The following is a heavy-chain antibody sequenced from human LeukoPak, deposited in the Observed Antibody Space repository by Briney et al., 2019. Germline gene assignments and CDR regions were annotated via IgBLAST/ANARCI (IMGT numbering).Heavy chain of an antibody. CDR1: GYTFTGYY. CDR2: INANSGDT. J-gene: IGHJ4*02. Sequence: GASVKVSCKASGYTFTGYYMHWVRQAPGQGLEWMGWINANSGDTKYAQKFQGRVTMTRDTSISTAYMELSRLRSDDTAMYYCAREISGYSDYWGQGTLVIVSS. V-gene: IGHV1-2*02. D-gene: IGHD3-22*01. CDR3: AREISGYSDY.